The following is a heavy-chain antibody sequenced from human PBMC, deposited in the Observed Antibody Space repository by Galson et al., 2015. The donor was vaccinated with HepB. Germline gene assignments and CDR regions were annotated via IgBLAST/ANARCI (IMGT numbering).Heavy chain of an antibody. CDR1: GYTFTSYG. Sequence: SVKVSCKASGYTFTSYGISWVRQAPGQGLEWMGWISAYNGNTNYAQKLQGRVTMTTDTSTSTAYMELRSLRSDDTAVYYCARDMYSSGWYPSYYYYMDVWGKGTTVTVSS. D-gene: IGHD6-19*01. J-gene: IGHJ6*03. CDR2: ISAYNGNT. CDR3: ARDMYSSGWYPSYYYYMDV. V-gene: IGHV1-18*01.